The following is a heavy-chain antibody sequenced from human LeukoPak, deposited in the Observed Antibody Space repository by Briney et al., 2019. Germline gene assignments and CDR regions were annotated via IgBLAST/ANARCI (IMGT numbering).Heavy chain of an antibody. D-gene: IGHD6-6*01. V-gene: IGHV4-31*03. CDR2: IYYSGST. CDR3: ASEYSSSNWFDP. CDR1: GGSISSGGYY. Sequence: PSETLSLTCIVSGGSISSGGYYWSWIRQHPGKGLEWIGYIYYSGSTYYNPSLKSRVTISVDTSKNQFSLKLSSVTAADTAVYYCASEYSSSNWFDPWGQGTLVTVSS. J-gene: IGHJ5*02.